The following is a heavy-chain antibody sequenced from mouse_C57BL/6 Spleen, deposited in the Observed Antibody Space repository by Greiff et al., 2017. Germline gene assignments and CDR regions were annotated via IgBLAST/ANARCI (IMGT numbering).Heavy chain of an antibody. CDR1: GYTFTSYW. J-gene: IGHJ2*01. Sequence: QVQLQQPGAELVKPGASVTLSCKASGYTFTSYWMHWVKQRPGQGLEWIGMIHPNSGSTNYNEKFKSKATLTVDKSSSTAYMQLSSLTSEDSAVYYCAKTAQATYLTDWGQGTTLTVSS. CDR3: AKTAQATYLTD. V-gene: IGHV1-64*01. D-gene: IGHD3-2*02. CDR2: IHPNSGST.